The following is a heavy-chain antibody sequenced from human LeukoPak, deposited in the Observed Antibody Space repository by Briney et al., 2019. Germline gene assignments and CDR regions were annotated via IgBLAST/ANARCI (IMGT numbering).Heavy chain of an antibody. CDR2: VSSDGINT. D-gene: IGHD3-10*01. J-gene: IGHJ4*02. CDR3: TNQGGTMIRGPLGY. Sequence: GGSLRLSCSASGFTFSNFAMSWVRQAPGKGLEWVSAVSSDGINTYYTDSLKGRFTISRDNSKNTVFLQMHSLTAEDTAVYYCTNQGGTMIRGPLGYWGQGTLVTVSS. CDR1: GFTFSNFA. V-gene: IGHV3-23*01.